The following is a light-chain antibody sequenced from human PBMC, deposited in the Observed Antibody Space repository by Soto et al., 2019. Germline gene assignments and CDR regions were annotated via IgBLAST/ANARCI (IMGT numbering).Light chain of an antibody. CDR3: QQYGSSLWT. Sequence: IVMTQSPATLSVSPGERVTLTCRASQNIYSNIAWYQQRPGQAPRLLIYRASTRATGVPARFSGSGSGTDFTLAISRLEPEDFAVYYCQQYGSSLWTFGQGTKVDI. V-gene: IGKV3-15*01. CDR2: RAS. J-gene: IGKJ1*01. CDR1: QNIYSN.